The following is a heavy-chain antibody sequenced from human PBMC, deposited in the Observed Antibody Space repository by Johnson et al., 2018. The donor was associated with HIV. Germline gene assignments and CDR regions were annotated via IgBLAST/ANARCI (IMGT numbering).Heavy chain of an antibody. Sequence: VQLVESGGGLVQPGGSLRLSCAASGFTFNKAWMSWVRQAPGKGLEWVGRIKRKTDGGTPDYAAPVKGRFTISRDDSNNMLYLEMNSLKTEDTATYYCTTAGYTFSDAFDIWGHGLMVTVSS. CDR2: IKRKTDGGTP. CDR3: TTAGYTFSDAFDI. CDR1: GFTFNKAW. D-gene: IGHD2-2*02. J-gene: IGHJ3*02. V-gene: IGHV3-15*01.